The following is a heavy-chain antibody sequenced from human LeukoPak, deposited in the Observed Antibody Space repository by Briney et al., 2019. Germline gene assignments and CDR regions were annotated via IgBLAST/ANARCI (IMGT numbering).Heavy chain of an antibody. D-gene: IGHD2-2*01. CDR1: GFTFSSYW. CDR2: INSDGSST. CDR3: ASCISKSSPIDY. V-gene: IGHV3-74*01. J-gene: IGHJ4*02. Sequence: GGSLRLSCAASGFTFSSYWMHWVRQAPGKGLVWVSRINSDGSSTSYADSVKSRFTISRDNAKNTLYLQMNSLRAEDTAVYYCASCISKSSPIDYWGQGTLVTVSS.